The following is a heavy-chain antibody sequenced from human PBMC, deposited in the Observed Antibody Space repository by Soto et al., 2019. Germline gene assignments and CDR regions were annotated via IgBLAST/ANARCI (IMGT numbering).Heavy chain of an antibody. CDR3: ARGTTTVTTFYYYYMDV. CDR2: INSDGSST. J-gene: IGHJ6*03. Sequence: EVQLVESGGGLVQPGGSLRLSCAASGFTFSSYWMHWVRQAPGKGLVWVSRINSDGSSTSYADSVKGRFTISRDKAKNTLYLQMNSLRAEDTAVYYCARGTTTVTTFYYYYMDVCGKGTTVTVSS. V-gene: IGHV3-74*01. D-gene: IGHD4-17*01. CDR1: GFTFSSYW.